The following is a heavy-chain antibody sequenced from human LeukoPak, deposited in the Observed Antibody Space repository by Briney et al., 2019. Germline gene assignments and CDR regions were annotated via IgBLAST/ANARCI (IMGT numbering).Heavy chain of an antibody. Sequence: PGGSLRLSCAASGFTFSSYEMNWVRQAPGKGLEWISATSGSSSNVYYAASVRGRFTISRDNAENSLYLQLNTMRAEDTAVYYCARGFRDTAMFLDYWGQGTLVTVSS. J-gene: IGHJ4*02. CDR1: GFTFSSYE. V-gene: IGHV3-48*03. D-gene: IGHD5-18*01. CDR3: ARGFRDTAMFLDY. CDR2: TSGSSSNV.